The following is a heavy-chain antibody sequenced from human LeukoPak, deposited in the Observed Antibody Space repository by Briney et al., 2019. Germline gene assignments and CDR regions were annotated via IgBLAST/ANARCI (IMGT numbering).Heavy chain of an antibody. V-gene: IGHV3-74*01. CDR2: INSDGSST. J-gene: IGHJ4*02. CDR1: GFTFCSYW. D-gene: IGHD3-10*01. Sequence: GGSLRLSCAASGFTFCSYWMHCVRQAPGKGLVWVSRINSDGSSTSYADSVKGRFTISRDNAKNTLYLQMNSLRAEDTAVYYCVRDYITLDYFDYWGQGTLVTVSS. CDR3: VRDYITLDYFDY.